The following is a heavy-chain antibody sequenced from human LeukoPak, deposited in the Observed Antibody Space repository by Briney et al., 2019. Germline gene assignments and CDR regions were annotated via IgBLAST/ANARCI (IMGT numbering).Heavy chain of an antibody. CDR2: IKEDGSNK. V-gene: IGHV3-7*01. J-gene: IGHJ4*02. D-gene: IGHD3-10*01. Sequence: GGSLRLSCTASGFTFSNYWMRWVRQAPGKGLEWVANIKEDGSNKFYVDSVKGRFTISRDNAKNSLYLQMNSLRAEDTAVYYCARDLPRGSGDRRSYWGQGILVTVS. CDR1: GFTFSNYW. CDR3: ARDLPRGSGDRRSY.